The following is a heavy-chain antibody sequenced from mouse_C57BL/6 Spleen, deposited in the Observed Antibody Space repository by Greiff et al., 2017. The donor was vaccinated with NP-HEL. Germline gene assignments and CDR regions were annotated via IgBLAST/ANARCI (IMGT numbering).Heavy chain of an antibody. J-gene: IGHJ3*01. CDR2: IYPGDGDT. Sequence: VQLQQSGPELVKPGASVKISCKASGYAFSSSWMNWVKQRPGKGLEWIGRIYPGDGDTNYNGKFKGKATLTADKSSSTAYMQLSSLTSEDSAVYFCAREGRTAQAPFAYWGQGTLVTVSA. CDR3: AREGRTAQAPFAY. V-gene: IGHV1-82*01. CDR1: GYAFSSSW. D-gene: IGHD3-2*02.